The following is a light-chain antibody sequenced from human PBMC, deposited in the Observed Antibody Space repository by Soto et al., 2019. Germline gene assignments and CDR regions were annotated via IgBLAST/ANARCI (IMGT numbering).Light chain of an antibody. V-gene: IGKV3-15*01. J-gene: IGKJ4*01. Sequence: EIVMTQSPAILSVSPGERATLSCRASQSVHSNLAWYQQKPGQAPRLLIFHASTRATGIPARFSGSGSGTEFPLTISSLQSEDFAVYYCQQRNNWPPVTFGGGTKVAIK. CDR2: HAS. CDR3: QQRNNWPPVT. CDR1: QSVHSN.